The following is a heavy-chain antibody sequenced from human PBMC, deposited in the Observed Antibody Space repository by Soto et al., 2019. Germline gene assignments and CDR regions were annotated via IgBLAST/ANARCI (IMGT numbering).Heavy chain of an antibody. V-gene: IGHV4-4*02. D-gene: IGHD1-26*01. J-gene: IGHJ4*02. CDR3: ARMMGATVVDF. CDR1: GASITSTTSHNW. CDR2: IYHSGST. Sequence: QVHLQESGPGLVRPSGTLSLTCAVSGASITSTTSHNWWSWVRQPPGKGLEWIGEIYHSGSTNYNPSLKSXXTXSXXKSTNQFALELTSLTAADTAIYYCARMMGATVVDFWGQGTLVIVSS.